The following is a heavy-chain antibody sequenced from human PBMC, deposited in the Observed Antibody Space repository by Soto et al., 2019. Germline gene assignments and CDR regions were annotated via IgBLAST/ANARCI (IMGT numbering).Heavy chain of an antibody. CDR3: AKHLSNGSPDY. D-gene: IGHD2-15*01. Sequence: EVQLLESGGALVQPGGSLRLSCAASGFTFSSYAMSWVRQAPGKGLEWVSLISGSGGGTYYADSVKGRFTISRDNSKSTLYPQMNSLRAEDTAVFYCAKHLSNGSPDYWGQGTLVTVSS. V-gene: IGHV3-23*01. CDR1: GFTFSSYA. J-gene: IGHJ4*02. CDR2: ISGSGGGT.